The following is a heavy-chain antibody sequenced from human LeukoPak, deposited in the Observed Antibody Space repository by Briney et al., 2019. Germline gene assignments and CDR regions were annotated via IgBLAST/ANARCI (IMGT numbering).Heavy chain of an antibody. Sequence: GGSLRLSCAASGFTFSSYWMSWVRQAPGKGLEWVANIKQDGIEKYYVDSVKGRFTISRDNAKNSLYLQMNSLRAEDTAVYYCARQDYGDSDAFDIWGQGTMVTVSS. CDR2: IKQDGIEK. D-gene: IGHD4-17*01. CDR1: GFTFSSYW. CDR3: ARQDYGDSDAFDI. V-gene: IGHV3-7*01. J-gene: IGHJ3*02.